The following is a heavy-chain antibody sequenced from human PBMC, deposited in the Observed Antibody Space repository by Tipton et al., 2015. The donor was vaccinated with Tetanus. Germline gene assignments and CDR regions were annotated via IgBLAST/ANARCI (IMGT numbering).Heavy chain of an antibody. Sequence: SLRLSCAASGFTFSRYEMNFVRQAPGKGLEWVSSVSWNSGTIGYADSVQGRITISRDNARNSLYLQMDSLRTEDTALYYCAREPISSGRLDYWGQGTLVTVSS. CDR2: VSWNSGTI. J-gene: IGHJ4*02. CDR1: GFTFSRYE. V-gene: IGHV3-9*01. D-gene: IGHD6-19*01. CDR3: AREPISSGRLDY.